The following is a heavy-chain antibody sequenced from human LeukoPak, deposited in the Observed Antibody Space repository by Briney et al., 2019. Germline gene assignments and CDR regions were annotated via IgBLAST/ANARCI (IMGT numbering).Heavy chain of an antibody. CDR2: INHSGST. V-gene: IGHV4-34*01. CDR1: GGSFSGYY. J-gene: IGHJ4*02. Sequence: PSETLSLTCAVYGGSFSGYYWSWIRQPPGKGLEWIGEINHSGSTNYNPSLKSRATISVDTSKNQFSLKLSSVTAADTAVYYCARALEGITMTSYYFDYWGQGTLVTVSS. D-gene: IGHD3-22*01. CDR3: ARALEGITMTSYYFDY.